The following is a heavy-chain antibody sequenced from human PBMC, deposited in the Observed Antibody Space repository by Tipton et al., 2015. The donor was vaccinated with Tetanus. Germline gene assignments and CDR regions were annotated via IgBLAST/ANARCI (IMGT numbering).Heavy chain of an antibody. J-gene: IGHJ4*02. CDR1: GGGVRKFA. V-gene: IGHV1-69*18. CDR3: GRGLKFYFDGGPCDF. D-gene: IGHD3-9*01. CDR2: IIPALSTT. Sequence: QLVQSGAEVKKPGSSVKVSCKASGGGVRKFAISWLRQAPGQGFELMGTIIPALSTTTYEQKVQGRGTMTTDASLRTAYLELRSLRSDDTAVYYCGRGLKFYFDGGPCDFWGPGTLVTVSS.